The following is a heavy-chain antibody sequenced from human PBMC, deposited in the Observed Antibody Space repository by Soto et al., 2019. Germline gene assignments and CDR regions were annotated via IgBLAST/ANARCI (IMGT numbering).Heavy chain of an antibody. Sequence: QEPLVQSGAEVKKPGASVKVSCKVSGYTFTAYFIHWVRQAPGQGLEWVGWINPISGATDLAQEFQGRVTMTRDRSISTAYMELTRLTDDDTAVYFCAREWGGMDVWGQGTTVTVSS. J-gene: IGHJ6*02. V-gene: IGHV1-2*02. D-gene: IGHD3-10*01. CDR1: GYTFTAYF. CDR2: INPISGAT. CDR3: AREWGGMDV.